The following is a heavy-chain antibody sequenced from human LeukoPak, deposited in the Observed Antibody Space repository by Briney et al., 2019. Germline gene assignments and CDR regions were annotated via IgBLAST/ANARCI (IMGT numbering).Heavy chain of an antibody. CDR2: IRSKANSYAT. J-gene: IGHJ5*02. CDR1: GFTFSGSA. Sequence: GGSLRLSCAASGFTFSGSAMHWVRQASGKGLEWVGRIRSKANSYATAYAASVKGRFTISRDDSKNTAYLQMNSLKTEDTAVYYCTRPSSDSSPWGQGTLVTVSS. D-gene: IGHD3-22*01. V-gene: IGHV3-73*01. CDR3: TRPSSDSSP.